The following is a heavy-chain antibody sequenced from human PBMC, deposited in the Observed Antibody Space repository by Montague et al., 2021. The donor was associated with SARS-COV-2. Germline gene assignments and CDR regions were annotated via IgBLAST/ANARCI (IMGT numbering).Heavy chain of an antibody. Sequence: SETLSLTCAVYGGSFSAYCWSWIRLAPAKGLEWIGQINHSGSTNYSPSLKSRVTISLDASKNQFSLNLNSVTAADTAVYYCATQEATSGWRPGPFDFWGQGTLLSVSS. J-gene: IGHJ4*02. V-gene: IGHV4-34*01. CDR1: GGSFSAYC. CDR3: ATQEATSGWRPGPFDF. CDR2: INHSGST. D-gene: IGHD6-19*01.